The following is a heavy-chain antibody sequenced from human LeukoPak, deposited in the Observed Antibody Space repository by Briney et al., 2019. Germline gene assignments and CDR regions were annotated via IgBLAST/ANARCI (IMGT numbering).Heavy chain of an antibody. CDR2: ISWNSGSI. J-gene: IGHJ4*02. V-gene: IGHV3-9*01. D-gene: IGHD6-13*01. CDR3: ARTSGAAAGYFDY. Sequence: GGSLRLSCAASGFTFDDYAMHWVRQAPGKGLEWVSGISWNSGSIGYADSVKGRFTISRDNSKNTLYLQMNSLRAEDTAVYYCARTSGAAAGYFDYWGQGTLVTVSS. CDR1: GFTFDDYA.